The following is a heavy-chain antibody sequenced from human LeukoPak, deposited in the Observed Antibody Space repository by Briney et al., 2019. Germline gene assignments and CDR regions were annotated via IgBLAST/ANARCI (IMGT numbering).Heavy chain of an antibody. D-gene: IGHD5/OR15-5a*01. CDR3: VRENVILSEGDYFDY. CDR2: IGSGGFTI. Sequence: GGSLRLFCAGSGFSFSSYEMNWVRQAPGKGLEWVSYIGSGGFTIYYADSVKGRFTISRDNSKNTVYLQMNSLRPEDTAVYYCVRENVILSEGDYFDYWGQGTLVAVSS. CDR1: GFSFSSYE. V-gene: IGHV3-48*03. J-gene: IGHJ4*02.